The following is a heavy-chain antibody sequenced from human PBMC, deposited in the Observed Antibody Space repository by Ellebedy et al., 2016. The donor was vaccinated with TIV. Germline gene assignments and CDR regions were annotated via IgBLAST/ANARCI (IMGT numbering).Heavy chain of an antibody. CDR2: IYYSGST. D-gene: IGHD1-26*01. CDR3: ARLCQGGSYYNYYYYMDV. CDR1: GGSISSSSYY. V-gene: IGHV4-39*01. J-gene: IGHJ6*03. Sequence: SQTLSLTXTVSGGSISSSSYYWGWIRQPPGKGLEWIGRIYYSGSTYYNPSLKSRVTISVDTSKNQFSLKLSSVTAADTAVYYCARLCQGGSYYNYYYYMDVWGKGTTVTVSS.